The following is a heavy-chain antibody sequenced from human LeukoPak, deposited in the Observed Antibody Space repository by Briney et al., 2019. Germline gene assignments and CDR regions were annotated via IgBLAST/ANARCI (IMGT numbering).Heavy chain of an antibody. CDR2: VLYDGSNE. J-gene: IGHJ3*02. CDR3: ARGYKGIVDAFDI. D-gene: IGHD1-1*01. V-gene: IGHV3-30-3*01. CDR1: GFTLCSYA. Sequence: PGGLLRVCCAASGFTLCSYAMSWVRQALGKGLVWVAVVLYDGSNEYYADSVKGRFTISRDNAKNSLYLQMNSLRAEDTAVYYCARGYKGIVDAFDIWGQGTMVTVSS.